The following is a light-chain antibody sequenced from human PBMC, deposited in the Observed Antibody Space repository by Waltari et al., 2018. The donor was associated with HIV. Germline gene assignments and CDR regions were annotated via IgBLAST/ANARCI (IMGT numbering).Light chain of an antibody. Sequence: EIVLTQSPVTLSLSPGEGATLSCRASQNINSNYLTWYQRKPGQAPRLLIYGASSRATGIPDRFSGSGSGTDFTLSISRLEPEDFAVYYCQELGDWTFGQGTKVEIK. CDR3: QELGDWT. J-gene: IGKJ1*01. CDR1: QNINSNY. V-gene: IGKV3-20*01. CDR2: GAS.